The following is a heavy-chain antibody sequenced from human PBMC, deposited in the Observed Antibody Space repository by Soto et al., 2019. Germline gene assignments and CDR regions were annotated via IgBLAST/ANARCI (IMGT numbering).Heavy chain of an antibody. CDR3: ARGDSFGGSYYFDY. CDR2: IHHSGTA. V-gene: IGHV4-31*03. J-gene: IGHJ4*02. CDR1: GASISSGAYY. Sequence: QVQLQESGPGLVKPSQTLSLTCTVSGASISSGAYYWSWVRQHPGKGLEWIAYIHHSGTAFYNPSLRSRTTISLDTSNNQFSLKLSSVIAADTAVYFCARGDSFGGSYYFDYWGQGTLVTVSS. D-gene: IGHD3-10*01.